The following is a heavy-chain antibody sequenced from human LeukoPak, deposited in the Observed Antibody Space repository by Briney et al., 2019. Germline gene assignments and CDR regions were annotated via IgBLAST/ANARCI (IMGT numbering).Heavy chain of an antibody. J-gene: IGHJ4*02. CDR2: IRYDGSNK. CDR3: ARSPNIAAGTRGNFDY. Sequence: GGSLRLSCAASGFTFSSYGMHWVRQAPGKGLEWVAFIRYDGSNKYYTDSVKGRFTISRDNAKNSLYLQMNSLRAEDTAVYYCARSPNIAAGTRGNFDYWGQGTLVTVSS. V-gene: IGHV3-30*02. D-gene: IGHD6-13*01. CDR1: GFTFSSYG.